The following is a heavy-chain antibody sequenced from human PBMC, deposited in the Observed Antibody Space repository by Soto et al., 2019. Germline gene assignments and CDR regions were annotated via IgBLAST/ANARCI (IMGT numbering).Heavy chain of an antibody. Sequence: ASVKVSCKASGYTFTSYGISWVRQAPGQGLEWMGWISAYNGNTNYAQKLQGRVTMTTDTSTSTAYMELRSLRSDDTAVYYCARDPAPYSSGWYGEFDYWGQGTLVTVSS. D-gene: IGHD6-19*01. CDR1: GYTFTSYG. CDR2: ISAYNGNT. J-gene: IGHJ4*02. V-gene: IGHV1-18*01. CDR3: ARDPAPYSSGWYGEFDY.